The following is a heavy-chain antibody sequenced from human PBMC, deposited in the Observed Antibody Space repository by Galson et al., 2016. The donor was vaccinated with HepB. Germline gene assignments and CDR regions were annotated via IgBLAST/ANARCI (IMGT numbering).Heavy chain of an antibody. V-gene: IGHV4-4*02. CDR2: IFHTGRV. CDR3: ARQHRGGPSDY. J-gene: IGHJ4*02. CDR1: GGSVSSSDW. Sequence: SETLSLTCAVSGGSVSSSDWWRWVRQPPGQGLEWIGQIFHTGRVNYTPSLASRVTILVDTSNNHFSLRLSSVTAADTALYYCARQHRGGPSDYWGQGTLVIVSS. D-gene: IGHD5-24*01.